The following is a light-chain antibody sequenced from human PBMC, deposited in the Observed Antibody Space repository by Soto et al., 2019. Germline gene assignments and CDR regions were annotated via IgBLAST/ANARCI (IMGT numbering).Light chain of an antibody. Sequence: EIVMTLSPATLSVSPGERATLSCRASQSVSSKLAWYQQKPGQAPRLLIYGASTRATGIPARFSGSGSETEFTLTISSLQSEDFAVYYCQEYKYSKKFGQGTKVDIK. CDR1: QSVSSK. CDR2: GAS. V-gene: IGKV3-15*01. CDR3: QEYKYSKK. J-gene: IGKJ1*01.